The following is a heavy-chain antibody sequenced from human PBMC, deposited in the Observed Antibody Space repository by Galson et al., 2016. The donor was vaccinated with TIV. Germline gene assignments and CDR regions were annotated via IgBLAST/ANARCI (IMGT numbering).Heavy chain of an antibody. CDR3: ASGGYNDGPRRLFVDY. Sequence: SVKVSCKASGYTFSTYAKHWVRQAPGQRLEWMGWINTDNGDAEFSQKFQGRVTITRDTSASTAYMELSSLTSEDTALYFCASGGYNDGPRRLFVDYWGQGTLVTVSS. J-gene: IGHJ4*02. D-gene: IGHD5-18*01. CDR2: INTDNGDA. CDR1: GYTFSTYA. V-gene: IGHV1-3*04.